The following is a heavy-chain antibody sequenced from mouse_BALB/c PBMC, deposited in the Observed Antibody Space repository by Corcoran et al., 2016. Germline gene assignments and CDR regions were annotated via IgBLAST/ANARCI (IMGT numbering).Heavy chain of an antibody. J-gene: IGHJ3*01. CDR3: ARGGITPFAY. CDR2: INTYTGEP. V-gene: IGHV9-1*02. CDR1: GYTFTNYG. Sequence: QIQLVQSAPALMKPGETVKISCKTSGYTFTNYGMNWVKQAPGKDLKGMGWINTYTGEPTYADDFKGRFAFSLETSASTAYLQINNLKNEDMATYFCARGGITPFAYWGQGTLVTVSA. D-gene: IGHD2-4*01.